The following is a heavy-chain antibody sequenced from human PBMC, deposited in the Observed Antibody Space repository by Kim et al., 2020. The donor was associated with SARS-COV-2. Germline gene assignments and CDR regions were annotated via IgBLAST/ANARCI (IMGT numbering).Heavy chain of an antibody. V-gene: IGHV3-23*01. J-gene: IGHJ4*02. Sequence: GGSLRLSCAASGFTFSSYAMSWVRQAPGKGLEWVSAISGSGGSTYYADSVKGRFTISRDNSKNTLYLQMNSLRAEDTAVYYCAKSRFLEWLPAGGYWGQGTLVTVSS. CDR3: AKSRFLEWLPAGGY. CDR2: ISGSGGST. CDR1: GFTFSSYA. D-gene: IGHD3-3*01.